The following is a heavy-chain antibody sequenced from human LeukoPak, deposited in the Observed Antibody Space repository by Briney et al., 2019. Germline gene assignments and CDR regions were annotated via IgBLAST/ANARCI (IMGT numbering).Heavy chain of an antibody. CDR3: ARSSYDFWSGYLYYYYYYYMDV. D-gene: IGHD3-3*01. Sequence: SVKVSCKASGGTFSSYAISWVRQAPGQGLEWMGGIIPIFGTANYAQKFQGRVTITADESTSTAYMKLSSLRSEDTAVYYCARSSYDFWSGYLYYYYYYYMDVWGKGTTVTVSS. V-gene: IGHV1-69*13. CDR2: IIPIFGTA. J-gene: IGHJ6*03. CDR1: GGTFSSYA.